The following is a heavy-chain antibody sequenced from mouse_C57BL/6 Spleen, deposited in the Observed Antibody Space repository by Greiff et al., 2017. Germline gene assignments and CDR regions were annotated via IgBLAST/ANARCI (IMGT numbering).Heavy chain of an antibody. CDR2: IYPRDGST. J-gene: IGHJ3*01. CDR1: GYTFTSYD. D-gene: IGHD4-1*01. Sequence: QVQLQQSGPELVKPGASVKLSCKASGYTFTSYDINWVKQRPGQGLEWIGGIYPRDGSTKSNEKFKGKATLTVDTSSRTAYRELHSLTSEDSAVYVCARNWEAGFAYWGQGTLVTVSA. V-gene: IGHV1-85*01. CDR3: ARNWEAGFAY.